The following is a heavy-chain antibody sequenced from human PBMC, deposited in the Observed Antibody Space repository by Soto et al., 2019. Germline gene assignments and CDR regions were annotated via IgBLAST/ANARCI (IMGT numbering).Heavy chain of an antibody. V-gene: IGHV5-10-1*01. CDR3: ARVGVTATDY. D-gene: IGHD6-13*01. CDR2: IDPSDSYT. Sequence: GESLKISCKGSGYGFTRYWINWVRQMPGKGLEWMGRIDPSDSYTDYSPAFQGHVPISADKSISTVYLQWSSLKDSDTAIYYCARVGVTATDYWGQGTLVTVSS. J-gene: IGHJ4*02. CDR1: GYGFTRYW.